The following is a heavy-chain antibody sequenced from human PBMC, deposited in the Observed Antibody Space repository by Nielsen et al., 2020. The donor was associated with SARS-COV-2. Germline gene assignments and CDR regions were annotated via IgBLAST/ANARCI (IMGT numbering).Heavy chain of an antibody. CDR3: ATAPIAAAGTNYYYGMDV. D-gene: IGHD6-13*01. J-gene: IGHJ6*02. V-gene: IGHV1-24*01. CDR1: GYTLTELS. CDR2: FDPEDGET. Sequence: ASVKVSCKVSGYTLTELSMHWVRQAPGKGPEWMGGFDPEDGETIYAQKFQGRVTMTEDTSTDTAYMELSSLRSEDTAVYYCATAPIAAAGTNYYYGMDVWGQGTTVTVSS.